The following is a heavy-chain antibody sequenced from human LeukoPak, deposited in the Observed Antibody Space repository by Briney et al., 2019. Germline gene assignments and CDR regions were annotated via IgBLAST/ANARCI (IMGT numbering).Heavy chain of an antibody. CDR2: IYYSGST. Sequence: PSETLSLTCTVSGGSISSSTYYWGWIRQPPGKGLGGIGTIYYSGSTYYNQSLKSRVTISVDRSKNQFSLKLSSVTAADTAVYYCARGGTVRDRYNPAYWGQGTLVTVSS. D-gene: IGHD5-24*01. V-gene: IGHV4-39*07. CDR1: GGSISSSTYY. J-gene: IGHJ4*02. CDR3: ARGGTVRDRYNPAY.